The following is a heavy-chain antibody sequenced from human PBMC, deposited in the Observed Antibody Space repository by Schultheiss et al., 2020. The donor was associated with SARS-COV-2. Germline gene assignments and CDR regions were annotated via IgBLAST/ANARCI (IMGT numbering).Heavy chain of an antibody. CDR3: ARQSTVTSYAFDI. J-gene: IGHJ3*02. D-gene: IGHD4-17*01. CDR2: IYPGDSDT. CDR1: GYSFTSYW. V-gene: IGHV5-51*01. Sequence: GGSLKISCKGSGYSFTSYWIGWVRQMPGKGLEWMGIIYPGDSDTRYSPSFQGQVTISADKSISTAYLQWSSLKASDTAMYYCARQSTVTSYAFDIWGQGTMVTVSS.